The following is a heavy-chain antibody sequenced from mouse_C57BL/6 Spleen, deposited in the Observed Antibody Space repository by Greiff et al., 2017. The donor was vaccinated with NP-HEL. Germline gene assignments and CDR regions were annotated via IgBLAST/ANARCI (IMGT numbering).Heavy chain of an antibody. CDR1: GYTFTDYN. V-gene: IGHV1-18*01. CDR3: ARRGYYGSSYGGYAMDY. CDR2: INPNNGGT. Sequence: VQLQQSGPELVKPGASVKIPCKASGYTFTDYNMDWVKQSHGKSLEWIGDINPNNGGTIYNQKFKGKATLTVDKSSSTAYMELRSLTSEDTAVYYCARRGYYGSSYGGYAMDYWGQGTSVTVSS. J-gene: IGHJ4*01. D-gene: IGHD1-1*01.